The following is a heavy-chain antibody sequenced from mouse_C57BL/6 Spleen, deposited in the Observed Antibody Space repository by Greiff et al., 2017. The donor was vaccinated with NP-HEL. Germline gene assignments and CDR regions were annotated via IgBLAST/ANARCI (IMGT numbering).Heavy chain of an antibody. CDR1: GYTFTSYG. CDR3: ARSGVPITTVVAGDWFAY. D-gene: IGHD1-1*01. CDR2: IYPRSGNT. V-gene: IGHV1-81*01. J-gene: IGHJ3*01. Sequence: QVQLQQSGAELARPGASVKLSCKASGYTFTSYGISWVKQRTGQGLEWIGEIYPRSGNTYYNEKFKGKATLTADKSSSTAYMELRSLTSEDSAVYFCARSGVPITTVVAGDWFAYWGQGTLVTVSA.